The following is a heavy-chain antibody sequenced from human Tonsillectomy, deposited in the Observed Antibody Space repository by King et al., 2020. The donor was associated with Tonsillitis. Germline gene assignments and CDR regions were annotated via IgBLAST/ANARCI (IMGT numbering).Heavy chain of an antibody. J-gene: IGHJ4*02. CDR3: AKRFSANSGAFDY. CDR1: GFIFSSYA. CDR2: ISNIDDIT. Sequence: VQLVESGGGLVQPGESLRLSCAASGFIFSSYAMSWVRQAPGKGLELVSGISNIDDITYYTDSVKGRFTISRDNSKNTLYLLMNSLRAEDTAIYYCAKRFSANSGAFDYWGQGALVRVSS. D-gene: IGHD2-21*01. V-gene: IGHV3-23*04.